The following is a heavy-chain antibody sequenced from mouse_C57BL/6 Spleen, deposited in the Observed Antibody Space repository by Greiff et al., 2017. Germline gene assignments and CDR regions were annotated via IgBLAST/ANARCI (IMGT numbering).Heavy chain of an antibody. V-gene: IGHV1-15*01. CDR2: IDPETGGT. CDR3: TRADYDEVAWFAY. D-gene: IGHD2-4*01. Sequence: VQLQQSGAELVRPGASVTLSCKASGYTFTDYEMHWVQQTPVHGLEWIGAIDPETGGTAYNQKFKGKAILSADKSSSTAYMELRSLTSEDSAVYYCTRADYDEVAWFAYGGQGNLVTVSA. J-gene: IGHJ3*01. CDR1: GYTFTDYE.